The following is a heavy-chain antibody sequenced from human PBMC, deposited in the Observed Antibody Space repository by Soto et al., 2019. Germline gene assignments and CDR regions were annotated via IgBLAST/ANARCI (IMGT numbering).Heavy chain of an antibody. CDR3: ARDSSGRHDY. CDR1: GGSVRSGSYY. V-gene: IGHV4-61*01. D-gene: IGHD3-22*01. CDR2: IYQSGTT. J-gene: IGHJ4*02. Sequence: LSLTCSVSGGSVRSGSYYWTWIRQPPGKGLEWIGYIYQSGTTNYNASLKSRVTISIDTSKNQFFLKLNSVTAADTAVYYCARDSSGRHDYWGQGTLVTVSS.